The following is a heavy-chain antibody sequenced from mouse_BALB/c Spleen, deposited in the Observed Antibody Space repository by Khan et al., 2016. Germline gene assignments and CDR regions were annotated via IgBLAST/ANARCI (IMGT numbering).Heavy chain of an antibody. J-gene: IGHJ2*01. CDR2: ISYSGST. CDR3: ARWLLEFPYYFDY. D-gene: IGHD2-12*01. Sequence: EVQLQESGPGLVKPSQSLSLTCTVTGYSITSDYAWNWIRQFPGNKLEWMGYISYSGSTIYNPSLKSRISITRATSKNQFFLQLNSVTTEDTATYYCARWLLEFPYYFDYWGQGTTRTVSS. V-gene: IGHV3-2*02. CDR1: GYSITSDYA.